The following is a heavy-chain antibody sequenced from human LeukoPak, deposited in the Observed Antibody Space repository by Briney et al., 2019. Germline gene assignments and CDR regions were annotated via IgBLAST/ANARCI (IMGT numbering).Heavy chain of an antibody. CDR2: ISAYNGNT. CDR3: AKDPLVVAYCGGDCYSHY. J-gene: IGHJ4*02. Sequence: ASVKVSCTASGYTFTSYGISWVRQAPGQGLEWMGWISAYNGNTNYAQKLQGRVTMTTDTSTSTAYMELRSLRSDDTAVYYCAKDPLVVAYCGGDCYSHYWGQGTLVTVSS. D-gene: IGHD2-21*02. V-gene: IGHV1-18*01. CDR1: GYTFTSYG.